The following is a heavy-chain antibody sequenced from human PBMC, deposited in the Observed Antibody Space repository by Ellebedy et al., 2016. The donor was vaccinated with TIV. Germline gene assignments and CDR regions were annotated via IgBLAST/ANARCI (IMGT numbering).Heavy chain of an antibody. V-gene: IGHV1-58*02. CDR2: IVVGSGNT. Sequence: ASVKVSCKASGFTFTSSAMQWVRQARGQRLEWIGWIVVGSGNTNYAQKFQGRVTMTRDTSTSTVYMELSSLRSEDTAVYYCARVHYDASGFDYWGQGTLVTVSS. CDR3: ARVHYDASGFDY. J-gene: IGHJ4*02. D-gene: IGHD5-12*01. CDR1: GFTFTSSA.